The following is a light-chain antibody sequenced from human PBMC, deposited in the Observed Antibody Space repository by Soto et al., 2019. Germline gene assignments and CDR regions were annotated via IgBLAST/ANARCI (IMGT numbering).Light chain of an antibody. CDR2: SAS. CDR3: QQANSFPST. J-gene: IGKJ4*01. CDR1: QGISSW. Sequence: DIQMTQSPSSVYASVGDRVTISCRASQGISSWLAWYQQKPGEAHKLLIYSASSLESRVPSRFSGSGYGTXXXLTISSLQPEDSATYYCQQANSFPSTFGGGTKVEIK. V-gene: IGKV1-12*02.